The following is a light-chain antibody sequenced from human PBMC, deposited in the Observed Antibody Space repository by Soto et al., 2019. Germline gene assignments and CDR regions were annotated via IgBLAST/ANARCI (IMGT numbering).Light chain of an antibody. CDR1: TSNIGSYT. V-gene: IGLV1-44*01. CDR2: SND. Sequence: QSVLTQPPSASGAPGQTVSISCSGSTSNIGSYTVTWFQQFPGSAPRLLMYSNDQRPSGVPDRFSGSKSGTSASLAISGLQSEDEAEYYCATWDDGLNGWVFGGGTKLHRP. CDR3: ATWDDGLNGWV. J-gene: IGLJ3*02.